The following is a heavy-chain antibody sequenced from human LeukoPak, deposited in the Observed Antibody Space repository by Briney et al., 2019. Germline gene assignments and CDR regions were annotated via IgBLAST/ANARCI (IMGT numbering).Heavy chain of an antibody. CDR1: GYTFTSYW. J-gene: IGHJ4*02. D-gene: IGHD2-21*02. CDR2: IYPGDYDT. CDR3: ARSLKNCGGDCSLGY. V-gene: IGHV5-51*01. Sequence: PGASLQISCKGSGYTFTSYWIAWVRQLPGKGLEWMGIIYPGDYDTRYSPSFQGQVTISADKSISTAYLQWSSLKASDSAMYYCARSLKNCGGDCSLGYWGQGTLVTVSS.